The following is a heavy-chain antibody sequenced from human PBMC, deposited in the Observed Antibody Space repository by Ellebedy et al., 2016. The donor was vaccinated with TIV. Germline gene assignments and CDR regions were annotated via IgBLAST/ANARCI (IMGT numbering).Heavy chain of an antibody. CDR3: ARGGRDGGDFLSGY. Sequence: ASVKVSXXASGYTFTSYGISWVRQAPGQGLEWMGWISAYNGNTNYAQKLQGRVTMTTDTSTSTAYMELRSLRSDDTAVYYCARGGRDGGDFLSGYWGQGTLVTVSS. J-gene: IGHJ4*02. CDR1: GYTFTSYG. V-gene: IGHV1-18*04. CDR2: ISAYNGNT. D-gene: IGHD2-21*02.